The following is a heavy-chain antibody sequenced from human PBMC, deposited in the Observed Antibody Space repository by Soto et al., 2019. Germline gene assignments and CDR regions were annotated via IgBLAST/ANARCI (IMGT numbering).Heavy chain of an antibody. CDR3: ARAMPTPRYYFDY. Sequence: QVQLVQSGAEVKKPGSSVKVSCKASGGTFSSYTISWVRQAPGQGLEWMGRIIPILGIANYAQNFQGRVTIIADKSTSTDDMELSSLRSEDTAVYYCARAMPTPRYYFDYWGQGTLVPVSS. J-gene: IGHJ4*02. CDR1: GGTFSSYT. D-gene: IGHD2-2*01. V-gene: IGHV1-69*02. CDR2: IIPILGIA.